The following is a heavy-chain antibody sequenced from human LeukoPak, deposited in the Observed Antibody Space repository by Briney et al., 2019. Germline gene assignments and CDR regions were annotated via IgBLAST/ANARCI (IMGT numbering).Heavy chain of an antibody. CDR1: GGSISSYY. D-gene: IGHD5-24*01. V-gene: IGHV4-4*07. J-gene: IGHJ4*02. CDR3: ARDIRRDGYNLFDY. Sequence: SETLSLTCTVSGGSISSYYWSWIRQPAGKGLEWIGRIYTSGSTNYNPSLTRRGTMSVDTSKNQFSLKLSSVTAADTAVYYCARDIRRDGYNLFDYWGQGTLVPVSS. CDR2: IYTSGST.